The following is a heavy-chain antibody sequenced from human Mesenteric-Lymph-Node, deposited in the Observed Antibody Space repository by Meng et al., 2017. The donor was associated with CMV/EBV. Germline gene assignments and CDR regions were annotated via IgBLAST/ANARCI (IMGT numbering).Heavy chain of an antibody. CDR3: ARLTEIVPAATFYYYYGMDV. CDR1: GFTFSSYA. V-gene: IGHV3-48*04. CDR2: ISSSSTI. J-gene: IGHJ6*02. D-gene: IGHD2-2*01. Sequence: GESLKISCAASGFTFSSYAMSWVRQAPGKGLEWVSYISSSSTIYYADSVKGRFTISRDNAKNSLYLQMNSLGAEDTAVYYCARLTEIVPAATFYYYYGMDVWGQGTTVTVSS.